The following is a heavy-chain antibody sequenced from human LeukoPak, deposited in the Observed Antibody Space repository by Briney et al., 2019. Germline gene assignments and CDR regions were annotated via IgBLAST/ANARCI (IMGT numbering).Heavy chain of an antibody. V-gene: IGHV4-39*07. CDR2: INHSGST. D-gene: IGHD3-16*02. CDR1: GGSISSSSYY. J-gene: IGHJ4*02. Sequence: ASETLSLTCTVSGGSISSSSYYWGWIRQPPGKGLEWIGEINHSGSTNYNPSLKSRVTISVDTSKNQFSLKLSSVTAADTAVYYCARGSFYVWGSYRYSGYFDYWGQGTLVTVSS. CDR3: ARGSFYVWGSYRYSGYFDY.